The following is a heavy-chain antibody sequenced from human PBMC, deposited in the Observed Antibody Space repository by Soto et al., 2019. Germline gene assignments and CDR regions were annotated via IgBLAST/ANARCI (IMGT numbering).Heavy chain of an antibody. D-gene: IGHD3-3*01. Sequence: QPGGSLRLSCAASGFTFSSYSMQWVRQAPGKGLVWVSRVNGDGSSATYADSVKGRFTISRDNAKNTVYLQMSSLRAEDTAVYYCVSRDFSSGFNAFDIWGQGTMVTVSS. V-gene: IGHV3-74*01. CDR2: VNGDGSSA. J-gene: IGHJ3*02. CDR3: VSRDFSSGFNAFDI. CDR1: GFTFSSYS.